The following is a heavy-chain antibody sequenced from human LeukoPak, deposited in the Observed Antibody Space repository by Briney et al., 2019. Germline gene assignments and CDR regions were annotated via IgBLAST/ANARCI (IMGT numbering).Heavy chain of an antibody. CDR2: MYNSGTG. CDR3: ARGGNWDFDY. D-gene: IGHD7-27*01. J-gene: IGHJ4*02. CDR1: GGSISSNNW. V-gene: IGHV4-4*02. Sequence: SETLSLTCAVSGGSISSNNWWNWVRQPPGKGLEWIGEMYNSGTGTYKPSLRSRVTMFFDESKNHFSLKLNSVTAADTAVYYCARGGNWDFDYWGQGVLVIVSS.